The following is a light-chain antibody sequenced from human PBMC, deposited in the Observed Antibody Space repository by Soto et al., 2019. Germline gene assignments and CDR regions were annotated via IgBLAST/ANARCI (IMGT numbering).Light chain of an antibody. CDR3: QQFDDSVT. V-gene: IGKV3-11*01. CDR1: QSVSSY. Sequence: EIVLTQSPATLSLSPGERATLSCRASQSVSSYLAWYQQKPGQPPRLVIYDASNRATGIPARFSGSGSGTDFTLTISRLEPEDSAVYYCQQFDDSVTFGQGTKVDI. CDR2: DAS. J-gene: IGKJ1*01.